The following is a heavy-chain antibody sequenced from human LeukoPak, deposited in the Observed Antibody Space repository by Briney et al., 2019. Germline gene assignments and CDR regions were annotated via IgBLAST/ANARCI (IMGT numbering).Heavy chain of an antibody. Sequence: PGGSLRHSRAASGFTFSNYNMNWVRQAPGKGLEWVSSISSSSSYIYYADSVKGRFTISRDNAKKSLFLQMNSLRAEDTAVYYCASMLLGGSGWYKHGGQGTLVTVSS. CDR3: ASMLLGGSGWYKH. D-gene: IGHD6-19*01. CDR1: GFTFSNYN. V-gene: IGHV3-21*01. J-gene: IGHJ4*02. CDR2: ISSSSSYI.